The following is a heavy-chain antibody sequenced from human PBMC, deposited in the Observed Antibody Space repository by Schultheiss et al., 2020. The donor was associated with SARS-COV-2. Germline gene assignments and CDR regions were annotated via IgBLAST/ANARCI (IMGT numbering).Heavy chain of an antibody. CDR2: IIPIFGTA. J-gene: IGHJ4*02. Sequence: SVKVSCKASGYTFTSYGISWVRQAPGQGLEWMGGIIPIFGTANYAQKFQGRVTITADKSTSTAYMELSSLRSEDTAVYYCARSSWELHADFDYWGQGTLVTVSS. CDR3: ARSSWELHADFDY. CDR1: GYTFTSYG. V-gene: IGHV1-69*06. D-gene: IGHD1-26*01.